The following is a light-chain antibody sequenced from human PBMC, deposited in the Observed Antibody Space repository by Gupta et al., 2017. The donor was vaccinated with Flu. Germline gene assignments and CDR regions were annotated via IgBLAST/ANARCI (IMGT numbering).Light chain of an antibody. V-gene: IGLV1-40*01. J-gene: IGLJ3*02. CDR1: SSNLGAGYD. CDR2: GNN. Sequence: QSGLTQPPSVSGAPGQRLTLSCTGSSSNLGAGYDVHWYQQFPGKAPKLLLYGNNHRPSGVPDRFSGSKSGTSVSLAITGLQADDEADYFCQSYDISLSGSVFGGGTKLTIL. CDR3: QSYDISLSGSV.